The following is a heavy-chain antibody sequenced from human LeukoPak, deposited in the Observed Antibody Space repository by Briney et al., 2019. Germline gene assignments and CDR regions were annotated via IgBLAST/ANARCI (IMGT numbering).Heavy chain of an antibody. CDR3: TRGRLRVNDFDY. J-gene: IGHJ4*02. D-gene: IGHD1-1*01. Sequence: ASQTLSLTCTVSGGSISSGGYYWSWIRQHPGKGLEWIGYIYYSGSTYYNPSLKSRVTISVDTSKNQFSLKLSSVTAADTAVYDCTRGRLRVNDFDYWGQGNLVTVSS. CDR1: GGSISSGGYY. V-gene: IGHV4-31*03. CDR2: IYYSGST.